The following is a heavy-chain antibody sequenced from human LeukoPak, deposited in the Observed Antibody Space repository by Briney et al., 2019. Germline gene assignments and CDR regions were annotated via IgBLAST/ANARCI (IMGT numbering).Heavy chain of an antibody. CDR3: AGWGDGNIVVVPAAPGDAFDI. Sequence: SETLSLTCTVSGGSISSGSYYWSWIRQPAGKGLEWIGRIYTSGSTNYNPSLKSRVTVSVDTSKNQFSLKLSSVTAADTAVYYCAGWGDGNIVVVPAAPGDAFDIWGQGTMVTVSS. CDR1: GGSISSGSYY. CDR2: IYTSGST. J-gene: IGHJ3*02. D-gene: IGHD2-2*01. V-gene: IGHV4-61*02.